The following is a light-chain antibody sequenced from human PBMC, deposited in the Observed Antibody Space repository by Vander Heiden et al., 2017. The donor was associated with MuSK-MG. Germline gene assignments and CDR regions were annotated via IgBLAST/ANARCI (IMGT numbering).Light chain of an antibody. J-gene: IGLJ3*02. V-gene: IGLV1-40*01. CDR3: QSYDSSRTGWGV. CDR1: SSNIGAGYH. Sequence: QSVLTPPPSVAGAPGPRVTLSGTGSSSNIGAGYHVHWYQQLPRTAPKLLIYGNRNRPSGVPDPFSCSKSGTSASLAITGLQAEDEADYYCQSYDSSRTGWGVFGGGTKLTVL. CDR2: GNR.